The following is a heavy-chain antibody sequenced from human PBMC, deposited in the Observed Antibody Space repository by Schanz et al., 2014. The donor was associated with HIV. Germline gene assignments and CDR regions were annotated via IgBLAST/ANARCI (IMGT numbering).Heavy chain of an antibody. CDR1: GFNFNSYG. V-gene: IGHV3-23*04. CDR2: ISGSGVST. D-gene: IGHD6-19*01. Sequence: VQLVESGGGVVQPGRSLRLSCVASGFNFNSYGMHWVRQAPGKGVEWVSSISGSGVSTFYAGSVKGRFAISRDKSKNTLYLQMNSLRVEDTAVYYCAKMARSVAANTNFDYWGQGTLVTVSS. J-gene: IGHJ4*02. CDR3: AKMARSVAANTNFDY.